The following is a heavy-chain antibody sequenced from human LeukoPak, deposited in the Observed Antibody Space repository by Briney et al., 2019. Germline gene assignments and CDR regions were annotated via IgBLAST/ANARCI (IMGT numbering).Heavy chain of an antibody. J-gene: IGHJ6*03. D-gene: IGHD3-22*01. CDR3: AKNYYDSSGYAEDYYNYYYMDV. CDR2: ISGSGGST. V-gene: IGHV3-23*01. CDR1: GFIVSGNY. Sequence: PGGSLRLSCAVSGFIVSGNYMSWVRQAPGKGLEWVSGISGSGGSTYYADSVKGRFTISRDNSKNTLHLQMNSLRAEDTAVYYCAKNYYDSSGYAEDYYNYYYMDVWGKGTTVTISS.